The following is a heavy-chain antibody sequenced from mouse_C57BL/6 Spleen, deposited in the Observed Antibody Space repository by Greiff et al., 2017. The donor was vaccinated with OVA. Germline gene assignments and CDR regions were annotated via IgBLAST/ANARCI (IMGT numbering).Heavy chain of an antibody. Sequence: EVMLVESGGGLVQPKGSLKLSCAASGFTFNTYAMHWVRQAPGKGLEWVARIRSKSSNYATYYADSVKDRFTISRDDSQSMLYLQMNNLKTEDTAMYYCVRDTPLYDGSSYWYFDVWGTGTTVTVSS. D-gene: IGHD1-1*01. V-gene: IGHV10-3*01. J-gene: IGHJ1*03. CDR3: VRDTPLYDGSSYWYFDV. CDR1: GFTFNTYA. CDR2: IRSKSSNYAT.